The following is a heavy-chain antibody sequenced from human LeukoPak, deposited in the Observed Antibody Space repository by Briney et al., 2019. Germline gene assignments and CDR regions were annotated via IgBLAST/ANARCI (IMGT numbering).Heavy chain of an antibody. Sequence: LTGGSLRLSCAASGFTFSSYAMSWVRQAPGKGLEWVSAISGSGGSTYYAHSVKGRFTISRDNSKNTLYLQMNSLRAEDTAVYYCAKDQAPVSGDSIPWGQGTLVTVSS. CDR1: GFTFSSYA. V-gene: IGHV3-23*01. D-gene: IGHD3-22*01. J-gene: IGHJ5*02. CDR2: ISGSGGST. CDR3: AKDQAPVSGDSIP.